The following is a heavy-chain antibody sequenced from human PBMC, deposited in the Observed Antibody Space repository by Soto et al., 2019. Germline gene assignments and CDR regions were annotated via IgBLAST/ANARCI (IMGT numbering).Heavy chain of an antibody. Sequence: SETLSLTCTVSGGSISSGGYYWSWIRQHPGKGLEWIGYIYYSGSTYYNPSLKSRVTISVDTSKNQFSLKLSSVTAADTAVYYCARDREPDCSSTSCYKYGDNWFDPWGQGTLVTVSS. CDR1: GGSISSGGYY. V-gene: IGHV4-31*03. D-gene: IGHD2-2*02. CDR2: IYYSGST. J-gene: IGHJ5*02. CDR3: ARDREPDCSSTSCYKYGDNWFDP.